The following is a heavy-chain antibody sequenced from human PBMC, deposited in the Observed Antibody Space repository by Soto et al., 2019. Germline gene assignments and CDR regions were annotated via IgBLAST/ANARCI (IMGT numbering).Heavy chain of an antibody. J-gene: IGHJ4*02. Sequence: ASVKVSCKAPGYTFTSYAMHWVRQAPGQRLEWMGWINAGNGNTKYSQKFQGRVTITRDTSASTAYMELSSLRSEDTAVYYCARDIMYNWNYSDYWGQGTLVTVSS. CDR2: INAGNGNT. D-gene: IGHD1-20*01. CDR1: GYTFTSYA. CDR3: ARDIMYNWNYSDY. V-gene: IGHV1-3*01.